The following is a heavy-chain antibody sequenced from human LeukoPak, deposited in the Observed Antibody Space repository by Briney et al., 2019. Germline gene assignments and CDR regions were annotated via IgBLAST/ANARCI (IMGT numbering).Heavy chain of an antibody. CDR1: GFRLSDYD. CDR2: ISTGSRYI. CDR3: ARADCSGSTCYLRRSWFDP. J-gene: IGHJ5*02. D-gene: IGHD2-2*01. Sequence: PGGSLRLSCAASGFRLSDYDMNWVRQAPGKGLEWVSSISTGSRYIYYAYSVKGRFTISRDGAKNSLYLQMDYLRAEDTAVYYCARADCSGSTCYLRRSWFDPWGQGTLVTVSS. V-gene: IGHV3-21*01.